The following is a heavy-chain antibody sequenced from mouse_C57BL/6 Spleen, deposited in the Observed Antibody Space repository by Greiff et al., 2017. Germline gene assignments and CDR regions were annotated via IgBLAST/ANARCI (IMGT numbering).Heavy chain of an antibody. CDR2: IDPSDSET. D-gene: IGHD1-1*01. CDR1: GYTFTSYW. CDR3: ARGIYYGSSPYAMDY. J-gene: IGHJ4*01. V-gene: IGHV1-52*01. Sequence: QVQLKQPGAELVRPGSSVKLSCKASGYTFTSYWMHWVKQRPIQGLEWIGNIDPSDSETHYNQKFKDKATLTVDKSSSTAYMQLSSLTSEDSAVYYCARGIYYGSSPYAMDYWGQGTSVTVSS.